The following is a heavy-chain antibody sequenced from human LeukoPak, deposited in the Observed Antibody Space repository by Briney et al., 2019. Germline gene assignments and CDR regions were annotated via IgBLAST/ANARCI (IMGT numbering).Heavy chain of an antibody. D-gene: IGHD3-10*01. Sequence: SETLALTCAVYGGSFSGYYWSWIRQPPGKGLEWIGEINHSGSTNYNPSLKSRVTISVDTSKNQFSLKLSSVSAADTATYYCARDRASGMDYWGQGILVTVSS. V-gene: IGHV4-34*01. J-gene: IGHJ4*02. CDR3: ARDRASGMDY. CDR2: INHSGST. CDR1: GGSFSGYY.